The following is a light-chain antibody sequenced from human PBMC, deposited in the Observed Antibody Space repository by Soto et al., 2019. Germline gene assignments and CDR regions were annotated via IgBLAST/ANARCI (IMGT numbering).Light chain of an antibody. J-gene: IGLJ1*01. CDR2: EVS. V-gene: IGLV2-14*01. CDR3: SSYTSSSTPDV. CDR1: SSDVGGYNY. Sequence: QSALTQPASVSGSPGQSITISCTGTSSDVGGYNYVSWYQHHPGKAPKLMIYEVSNRPSGVSNRFSGSKSGNTASLTISGRQAEDEADYYCSSYTSSSTPDVFGTGTKLTVL.